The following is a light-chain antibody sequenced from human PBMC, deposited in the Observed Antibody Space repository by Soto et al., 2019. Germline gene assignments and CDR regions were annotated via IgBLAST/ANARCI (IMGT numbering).Light chain of an antibody. J-gene: IGKJ1*01. CDR3: QQYYAIPWT. V-gene: IGKV4-1*01. CDR1: QSVLYSSNNR. Sequence: DIVMTQSPDSLAVSLGERATINCKSSQSVLYSSNNRLAWFQQKPGQPPKLLIYWSSTRKSGVPDRFSGSGSGKDFTLTISSLQAEDVAVYYCQQYYAIPWTFGQGTKVEIK. CDR2: WSS.